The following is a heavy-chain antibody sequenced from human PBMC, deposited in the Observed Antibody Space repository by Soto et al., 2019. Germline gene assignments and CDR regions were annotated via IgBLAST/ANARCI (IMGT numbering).Heavy chain of an antibody. J-gene: IGHJ3*02. V-gene: IGHV3-49*03. CDR2: IRSKAYGGTT. CDR3: TVSNGPLGPEDAFDI. Sequence: GGSLRLSCTASGFTFGDYAMSWFRQAPGKGLEWVGFIRSKAYGGTTEYAASVKGRFTISRDDSKSIAYLQMNSLKTEDTAVYYCTVSNGPLGPEDAFDIWGQGTMVTVSS. CDR1: GFTFGDYA. D-gene: IGHD3-22*01.